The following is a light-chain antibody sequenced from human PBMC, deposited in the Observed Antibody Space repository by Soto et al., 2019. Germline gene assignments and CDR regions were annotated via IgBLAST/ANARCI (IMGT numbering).Light chain of an antibody. J-gene: IGKJ2*01. CDR3: QQRSNWPPYT. V-gene: IGKV3-11*01. CDR1: QSVSSY. CDR2: DAS. Sequence: EIVLTQSPATLSLSPGERATLSCRASQSVSSYLAWYQQKPGQAPRLLIYDASNRATGIPARFSGSGSGTDFCLTIRSLEPEEFAVYYWQQRSNWPPYTFGQGTKLEIK.